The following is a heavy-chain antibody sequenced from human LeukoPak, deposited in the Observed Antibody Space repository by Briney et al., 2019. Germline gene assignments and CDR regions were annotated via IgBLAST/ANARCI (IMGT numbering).Heavy chain of an antibody. Sequence: PSQTLSLTCTVSGGSISSVDYYWSWIRQPPGKGLECIGYIYYSGSTYYNPSLKSRVTISVDTSKNQFSLKLSSVTAADTAVYYCASSFDYYDSSGYPYWGQGTLVTVSS. J-gene: IGHJ4*02. CDR1: GGSISSVDYY. V-gene: IGHV4-30-4*01. D-gene: IGHD3-22*01. CDR3: ASSFDYYDSSGYPY. CDR2: IYYSGST.